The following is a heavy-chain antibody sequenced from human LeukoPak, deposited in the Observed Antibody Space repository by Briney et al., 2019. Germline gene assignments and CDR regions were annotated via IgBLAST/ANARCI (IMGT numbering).Heavy chain of an antibody. V-gene: IGHV5-51*01. CDR2: IYAGDYDT. D-gene: IGHD3-16*01. Sequence: TPGESLNISCQGSGYSFTSYWIGGVRPMPGKGLEWMGIIYAGDYDTRYSPSYQGEVTITANKTISTAYLQWSSLKASDTAMYYCARHMGEPDYWGQGTLVTVSS. J-gene: IGHJ4*02. CDR3: ARHMGEPDY. CDR1: GYSFTSYW.